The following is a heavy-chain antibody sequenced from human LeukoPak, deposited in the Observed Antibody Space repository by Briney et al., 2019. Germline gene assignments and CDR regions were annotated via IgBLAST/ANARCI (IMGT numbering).Heavy chain of an antibody. CDR2: IYYSGST. Sequence: SETLSLTCTVSDDSIRSYYWSWIRKPPGKGLEWIAYIYYSGSTNYNPSLKSRVTISVDTSKKQFSLKVSSVTAADTAVYYCARHDSTWPTIFGYWGQGTLVTVSS. J-gene: IGHJ4*02. CDR1: DDSIRSYY. V-gene: IGHV4-59*08. CDR3: ARHDSTWPTIFGY. D-gene: IGHD6-13*01.